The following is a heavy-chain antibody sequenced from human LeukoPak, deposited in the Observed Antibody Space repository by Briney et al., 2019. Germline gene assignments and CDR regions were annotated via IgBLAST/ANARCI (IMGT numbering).Heavy chain of an antibody. V-gene: IGHV4-39*01. CDR1: GGSISSSSYY. D-gene: IGHD3-10*01. CDR3: ALLWFGESNWFDP. J-gene: IGHJ5*02. Sequence: PSETLSLTCTVSGGSISSSSYYWGWIRQPPGKGLEWIGNIYYSGSTYYNPSLKSRVTMSVDTSKNQLSLKLRSVTAADTAVYYCALLWFGESNWFDPWGLGTLVTVSS. CDR2: IYYSGST.